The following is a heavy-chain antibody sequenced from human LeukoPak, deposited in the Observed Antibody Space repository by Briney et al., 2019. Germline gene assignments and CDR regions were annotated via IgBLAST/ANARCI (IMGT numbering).Heavy chain of an antibody. J-gene: IGHJ1*01. CDR2: VYSGGST. CDR3: AKEEGYYYDSGGYYVEYFQH. Sequence: PGGSLRLSCAASGFTVSSNYMSWVRQAPGKGLEWVSVVYSGGSTYYADLVKGRFTISRDNSKNMLYLQMNSLRAEDTAVYYCAKEEGYYYDSGGYYVEYFQHWGQGTLVTVSS. V-gene: IGHV3-53*01. D-gene: IGHD3-22*01. CDR1: GFTVSSNY.